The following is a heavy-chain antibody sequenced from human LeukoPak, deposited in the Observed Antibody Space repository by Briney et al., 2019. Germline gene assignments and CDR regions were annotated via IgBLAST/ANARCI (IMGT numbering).Heavy chain of an antibody. J-gene: IGHJ3*02. D-gene: IGHD3-10*01. CDR1: GFTFSSYG. CDR3: AKDQWVTMVRGVILAFDI. Sequence: GRSLRLSCAASGFTFSSYGMHWVRQAPGKGLEWVAVMSYDGSNKYYADSVKGRFTISRDNSKNTLYLQMNSLRAEDTAVYYCAKDQWVTMVRGVILAFDIWGQGTMVTVSS. CDR2: MSYDGSNK. V-gene: IGHV3-30*18.